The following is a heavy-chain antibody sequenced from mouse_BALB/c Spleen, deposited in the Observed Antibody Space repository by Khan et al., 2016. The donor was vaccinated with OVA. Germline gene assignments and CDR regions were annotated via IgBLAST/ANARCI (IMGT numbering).Heavy chain of an antibody. Sequence: QVQLQQSGPGLVQPSQSLSISCTASGFSLTSSGVHWVRQSPGKGLEWLGVIWSVGGTDYNAAFLSRLYISKDNSKSQAFFKMNNLQANDTAIYYCARNYDYDEGLAYWGQGTLVTVSA. CDR3: ARNYDYDEGLAY. CDR1: GFSLTSSG. V-gene: IGHV2-2*02. CDR2: IWSVGGT. D-gene: IGHD2-4*01. J-gene: IGHJ3*01.